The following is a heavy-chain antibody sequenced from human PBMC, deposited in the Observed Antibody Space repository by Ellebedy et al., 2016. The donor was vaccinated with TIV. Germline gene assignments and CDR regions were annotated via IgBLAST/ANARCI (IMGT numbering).Heavy chain of an antibody. CDR1: GYTFTSYD. V-gene: IGHV1-8*01. CDR2: MNPNSGNT. Sequence: ASVKVSCXASGYTFTSYDINWVRQATGQGLEWMGWMNPNSGNTGYAQKFQGRVTMTRNTSISTAYMELSSLRSEDTAVYYCARGRDGYNYVDYWGQGTLVTVSS. CDR3: ARGRDGYNYVDY. J-gene: IGHJ4*02. D-gene: IGHD5-24*01.